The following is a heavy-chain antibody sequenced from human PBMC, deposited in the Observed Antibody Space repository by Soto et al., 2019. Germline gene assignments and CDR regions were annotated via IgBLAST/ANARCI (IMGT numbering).Heavy chain of an antibody. CDR3: ARAEDIVVVPTAIVGFYFDY. CDR2: ISSSSTYI. Sequence: EVQLVESGGGLVKPGGSLRLSCAASGFTFSSYSMNWVRQAPGKGLEWVSSISSSSTYIYYADSVKGRVTISRDNAKNSLYLQMNSLRDEDTAVYYCARAEDIVVVPTAIVGFYFDYWGQGALVTVSS. J-gene: IGHJ4*02. CDR1: GFTFSSYS. D-gene: IGHD2-2*02. V-gene: IGHV3-21*01.